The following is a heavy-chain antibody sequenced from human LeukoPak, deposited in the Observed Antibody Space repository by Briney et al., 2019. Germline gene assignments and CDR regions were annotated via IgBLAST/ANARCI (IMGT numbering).Heavy chain of an antibody. CDR3: VKTMVTFGGIIRADAFDI. V-gene: IGHV3-64D*06. CDR1: GFXFNMYA. J-gene: IGHJ3*02. Sequence: GGSLRLSCSASGFXFNMYAMHWVRQAPGKGLEYLSGINNNGGTTNYADSVKGRFTISRDNFNNTLYLQMSSLRAEDTAVYYCVKTMVTFGGIIRADAFDIWGQGTMVTVS. D-gene: IGHD3-16*02. CDR2: INNNGGTT.